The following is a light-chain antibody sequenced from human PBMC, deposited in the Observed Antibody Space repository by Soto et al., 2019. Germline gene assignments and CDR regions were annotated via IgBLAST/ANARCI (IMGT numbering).Light chain of an antibody. V-gene: IGLV1-47*01. Sequence: QSVLTQPPSASGTPGQRVTISCSGSSSNIGSNYVYWYQQLPGTAPKLLIYRNNQRPSGVPDLFSGSKSGSSASLAISGLRSEDEAAYYCEAWDESLSGYVFGNGIKVTVL. CDR1: SSNIGSNY. CDR2: RNN. CDR3: EAWDESLSGYV. J-gene: IGLJ1*01.